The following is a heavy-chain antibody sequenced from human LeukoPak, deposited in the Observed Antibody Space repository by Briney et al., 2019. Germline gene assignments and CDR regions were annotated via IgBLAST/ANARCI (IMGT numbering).Heavy chain of an antibody. Sequence: SVKVSCKASGGTFSSYAISWVRQAPGQGLEWMGGIIPIFGTANYAQKFQGRVTITTDESTSTAYMELSSLRSEDTAVYYCAREEAAVATPTWFDPWGQGTLVSVSS. CDR3: AREEAAVATPTWFDP. V-gene: IGHV1-69*05. CDR1: GGTFSSYA. J-gene: IGHJ5*02. CDR2: IIPIFGTA. D-gene: IGHD6-19*01.